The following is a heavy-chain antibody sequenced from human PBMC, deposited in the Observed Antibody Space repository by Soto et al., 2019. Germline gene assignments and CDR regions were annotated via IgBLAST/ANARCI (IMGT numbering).Heavy chain of an antibody. V-gene: IGHV4-39*01. D-gene: IGHD2-2*01. CDR3: ARTYVTDVVVVPASKDYMDV. Sequence: QLQLQESGPGLVKPSETLSLTCTVSGGSISSSSSSWGWIRQPPGKGLEWLGIISYSGSTYYSTYLESRVTISVDASTNLFSLKLSSVTAADTAVYYCARTYVTDVVVVPASKDYMDVWGKGTTVTVSS. J-gene: IGHJ6*03. CDR2: ISYSGST. CDR1: GGSISSSSSS.